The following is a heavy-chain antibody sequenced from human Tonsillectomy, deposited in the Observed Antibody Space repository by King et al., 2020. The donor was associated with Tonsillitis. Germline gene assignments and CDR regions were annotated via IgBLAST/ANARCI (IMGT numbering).Heavy chain of an antibody. Sequence: VQLVESGGGLVKPGGSLRLSCAASGFTFSNAWMTWVRQAPGKGLEWVGRIKSKTDGGTTDYAAPVKGRFTISRDDSKNTLYLQMNSLKTEDTAVYYCTQVSSVWGSFDNWGQGTLFTVSS. D-gene: IGHD3-16*01. CDR2: IKSKTDGGTT. J-gene: IGHJ4*02. V-gene: IGHV3-15*01. CDR1: GFTFSNAW. CDR3: TQVSSVWGSFDN.